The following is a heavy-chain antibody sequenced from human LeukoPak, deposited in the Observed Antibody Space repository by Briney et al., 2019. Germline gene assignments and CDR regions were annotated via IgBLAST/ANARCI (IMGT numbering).Heavy chain of an antibody. Sequence: ASVKVSCKATGFTFTNYDINWVRQASGQGLEWMGWKNPINGNTGYAQKFQGRVTMTRDTSIGTAYMELRSLTSEDTAVYYCVRDGEGVAISVNYWFAPWGQGTLVTVSS. V-gene: IGHV1-8*01. CDR1: GFTFTNYD. CDR2: KNPINGNT. CDR3: VRDGEGVAISVNYWFAP. D-gene: IGHD3-10*01. J-gene: IGHJ5*02.